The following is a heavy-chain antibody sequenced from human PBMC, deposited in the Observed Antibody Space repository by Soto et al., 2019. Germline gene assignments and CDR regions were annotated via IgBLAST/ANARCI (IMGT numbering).Heavy chain of an antibody. CDR1: GGSISNYY. CDR2: IYSSGST. J-gene: IGHJ4*02. Sequence: ETLSLTCTVSGGSISNYYWNWIRQSPGRGLEWIGYIYSSGSTHYNPSLQNRVTISIDTSKNQVFLKVNSVTAADTAVYYCARDHPHSYGVYYFDYWGQGTPVTVSS. V-gene: IGHV4-59*01. CDR3: ARDHPHSYGVYYFDY. D-gene: IGHD5-18*01.